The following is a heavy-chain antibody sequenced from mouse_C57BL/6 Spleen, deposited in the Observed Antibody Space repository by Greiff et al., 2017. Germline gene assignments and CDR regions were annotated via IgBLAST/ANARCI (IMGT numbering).Heavy chain of an antibody. Sequence: QVQLQQPGAELVKPGASVKLSCKASGYTFTSYWMQWVKQRPGQGLEWIGEIDPSDSYTNYNQKFTGKATLTVDTSSSPAYMQLSSLTSEDSAVYYCARRGFYDYDGSYYAMDGWGQGTSVTVSS. CDR1: GYTFTSYW. V-gene: IGHV1-50*01. D-gene: IGHD2-4*01. CDR3: ARRGFYDYDGSYYAMDG. J-gene: IGHJ4*01. CDR2: IDPSDSYT.